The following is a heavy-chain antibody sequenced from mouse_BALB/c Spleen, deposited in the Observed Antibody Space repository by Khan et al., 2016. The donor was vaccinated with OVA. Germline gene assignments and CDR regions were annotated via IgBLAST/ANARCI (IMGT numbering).Heavy chain of an antibody. CDR1: GFSLTSYG. CDR2: IWSGGST. Sequence: VQLKQSGPGLVQPSQSLSITCTVSGFSLTSYGVHWVRQSPGKGLEWLGVIWSGGSTDYNAAFISRLSISKDNSKSQVFFKMNSLQANDTARYYCARRGYYYGRGAWFTYWGQGTLVTVSA. CDR3: ARRGYYYGRGAWFTY. D-gene: IGHD1-1*01. J-gene: IGHJ3*01. V-gene: IGHV2-2*02.